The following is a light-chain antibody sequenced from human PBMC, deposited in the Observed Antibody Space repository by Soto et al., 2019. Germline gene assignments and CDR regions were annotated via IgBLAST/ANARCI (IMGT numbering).Light chain of an antibody. J-gene: IGLJ1*01. CDR2: DDN. CDR1: TSNIGTRSD. CDR3: QSYDNSLSGYV. V-gene: IGLV1-40*01. Sequence: QSVLTQPPSVSGAPGQRVTISCTGSTSNIGTRSDVHWFQQLPGTAPKLLIFDDNNRPSGVPDRFSGSKSGTSASLAITGLQAEDEADYYCQSYDNSLSGYVFGTGTKVTVL.